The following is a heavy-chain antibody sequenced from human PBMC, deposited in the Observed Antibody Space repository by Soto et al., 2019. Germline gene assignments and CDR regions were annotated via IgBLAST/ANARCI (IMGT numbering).Heavy chain of an antibody. Sequence: SETLSLTCTVSGGSISIYYWSWIRHPAGKGLEWIGRIYTSGSTNYNPSLKSRVTMSVDTSKNQFSLKLSSVTAADTAVYYCARDRAAAGSNNWFDPWGQGTLVTVSS. J-gene: IGHJ5*02. CDR2: IYTSGST. CDR3: ARDRAAAGSNNWFDP. V-gene: IGHV4-4*07. D-gene: IGHD6-13*01. CDR1: GGSISIYY.